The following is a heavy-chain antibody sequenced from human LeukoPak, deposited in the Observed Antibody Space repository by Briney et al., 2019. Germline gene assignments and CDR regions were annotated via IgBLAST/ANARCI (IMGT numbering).Heavy chain of an antibody. CDR1: GFPFIEYS. D-gene: IGHD1-1*01. V-gene: IGHV3-48*01. J-gene: IGHJ4*02. CDR2: IGIDSGNT. CDR3: ARDHNYAFDN. Sequence: PGGPLRLSCTASGFPFIEYSMNWVRQAPGEGLEWISYIGIDSGNTKYADPVRGRFTISADKAKNSLYLQMNSLRVEDTAVYYCARDHNYAFDNWGQGTLVSVAS.